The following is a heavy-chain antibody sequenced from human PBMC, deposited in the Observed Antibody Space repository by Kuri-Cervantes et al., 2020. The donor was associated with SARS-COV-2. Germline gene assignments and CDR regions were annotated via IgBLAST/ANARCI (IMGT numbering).Heavy chain of an antibody. CDR1: GFTFSSYA. J-gene: IGHJ4*02. CDR2: IYSGHYTT. Sequence: GESLKISCAASGFTFSSYAMTWIRQAPGKGLGWVSVIYSGHYTTYYADSVKGRFTISRDNSKNTLYLQMNSLRAEDTAVYYCAKTEGAGSWNYFDAWGQGTLVTVSS. D-gene: IGHD6-13*01. CDR3: AKTEGAGSWNYFDA. V-gene: IGHV3-23*03.